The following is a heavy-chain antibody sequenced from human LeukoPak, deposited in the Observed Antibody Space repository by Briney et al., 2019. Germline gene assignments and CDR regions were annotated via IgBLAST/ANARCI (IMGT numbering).Heavy chain of an antibody. Sequence: GGSLRLTCAASGFTFSSYWMHWVRQAPGKGLVWVSRINSDGSSTSYADSVKGRFTISRDNAKNTLYLQMNSLRAEDTAVYYCARTTVTTVEPFDYWGQGTLVTVSS. J-gene: IGHJ4*02. V-gene: IGHV3-74*01. CDR1: GFTFSSYW. CDR2: INSDGSST. CDR3: ARTTVTTVEPFDY. D-gene: IGHD4-17*01.